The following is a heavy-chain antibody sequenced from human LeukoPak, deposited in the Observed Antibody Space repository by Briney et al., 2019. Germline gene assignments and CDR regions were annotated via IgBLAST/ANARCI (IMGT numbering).Heavy chain of an antibody. D-gene: IGHD1-7*01. J-gene: IGHJ4*02. CDR1: GFTFRDYS. Sequence: GGSLRLSCAASGFTFRDYSMHWVRQAPGEGLVWVSRIKTDGITTTYADSVKGRFTTSRDDAKNTLYLRMDSLRADDTAVYYCIRDLNWNYGDYWGQGSLVTVSS. CDR3: IRDLNWNYGDY. CDR2: IKTDGITT. V-gene: IGHV3-74*01.